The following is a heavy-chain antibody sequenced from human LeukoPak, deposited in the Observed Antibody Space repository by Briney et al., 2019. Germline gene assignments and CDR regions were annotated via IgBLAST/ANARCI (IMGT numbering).Heavy chain of an antibody. CDR3: ARGGTGAFDM. V-gene: IGHV4-39*07. CDR2: IYYSGST. Sequence: NSSETLSLTCTVSGGSISSSSYYWGWIRQPPGKGLEWIGSIYYSGSTYYNPSLKSRVTISVDTSKNQFSLKLSSVTAADTAVYYCARGGTGAFDMWGQGTMVTVSS. CDR1: GGSISSSSYY. J-gene: IGHJ3*02. D-gene: IGHD1-1*01.